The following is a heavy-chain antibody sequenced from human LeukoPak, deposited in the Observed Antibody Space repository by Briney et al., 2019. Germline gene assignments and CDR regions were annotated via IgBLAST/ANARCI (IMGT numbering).Heavy chain of an antibody. CDR3: ARDVEGFGFDY. CDR2: ISYDGSNK. D-gene: IGHD3-10*01. V-gene: IGHV3-30*03. J-gene: IGHJ4*02. CDR1: GFTFSTYS. Sequence: GGSLRLSCAASGFTFSTYSMNWVRQAPGKGLEWVAVISYDGSNKYYADSVKGRFTISRDNSKNTLYLQMNSLRAEDTAVYYCARDVEGFGFDYWGQGTLVTVSS.